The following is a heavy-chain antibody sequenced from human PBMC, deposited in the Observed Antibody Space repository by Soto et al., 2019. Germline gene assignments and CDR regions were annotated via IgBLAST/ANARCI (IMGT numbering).Heavy chain of an antibody. Sequence: EVQLVESGGGSVQPGGSLRLSCAASGFTFSTFSMNWVRQAPGRGLEGISYISGGGRPISYADSVKGRFTISRDNATNSLYLQMDSLPVEATAVYYCARDLGWAFDSWGQGTLVTVSS. CDR2: ISGGGRPI. J-gene: IGHJ4*02. D-gene: IGHD6-19*01. CDR1: GFTFSTFS. V-gene: IGHV3-48*01. CDR3: ARDLGWAFDS.